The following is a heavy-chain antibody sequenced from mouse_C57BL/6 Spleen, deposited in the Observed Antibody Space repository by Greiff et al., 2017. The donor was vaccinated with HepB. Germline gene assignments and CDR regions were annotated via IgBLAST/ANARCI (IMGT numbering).Heavy chain of an antibody. CDR1: GYTFTSYG. Sequence: VQVVESGAELARPGASVKLSCKASGYTFTSYGISWVKQRTGQGLEWIGEIYPRSGNTYYNEKFKGKATLTADKSSSTAYMELRSLTSEDSAVYFCAREVPYGSSSYYFDYWGQGTTLTVSS. CDR2: IYPRSGNT. V-gene: IGHV1-81*01. CDR3: AREVPYGSSSYYFDY. J-gene: IGHJ2*01. D-gene: IGHD1-1*01.